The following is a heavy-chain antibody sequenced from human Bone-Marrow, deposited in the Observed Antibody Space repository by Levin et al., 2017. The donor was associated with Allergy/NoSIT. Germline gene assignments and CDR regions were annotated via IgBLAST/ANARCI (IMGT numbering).Heavy chain of an antibody. CDR1: GFTFSSSW. CDR3: ARLISGEDYGDSLDY. V-gene: IGHV3-7*04. Sequence: GGSLRLSCAASGFTFSSSWMTWVRQAPGKGLEWVANIKQDGSEKYYVDSVKGRFTISRDNAKNSVYLQMNSLRAEDTAVYYCARLISGEDYGDSLDYWGQGTLVTVSS. D-gene: IGHD4-17*01. J-gene: IGHJ4*02. CDR2: IKQDGSEK.